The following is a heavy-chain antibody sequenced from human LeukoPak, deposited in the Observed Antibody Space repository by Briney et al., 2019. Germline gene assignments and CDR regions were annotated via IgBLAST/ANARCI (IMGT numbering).Heavy chain of an antibody. J-gene: IGHJ6*03. Sequence: SETLSLTCTVPGGSIISNYWSWIRQSAGTGLEWIGRIYCSGITDYNPSLKSRVTMSLDTSRKQFSLRLTSVTAADTAVYYCARLKFYDSTGYSPGYYMDVWGKGTTVSVFS. CDR2: IYCSGIT. V-gene: IGHV4-4*07. CDR3: ARLKFYDSTGYSPGYYMDV. D-gene: IGHD3-22*01. CDR1: GGSIISNY.